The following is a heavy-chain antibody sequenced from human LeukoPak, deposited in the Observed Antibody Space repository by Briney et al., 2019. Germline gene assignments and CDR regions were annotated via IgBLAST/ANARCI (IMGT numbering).Heavy chain of an antibody. CDR2: ISYDGSFK. CDR3: ARDVVGGAFDI. Sequence: GRSLRLPCAASGFTFTSYAMHWVRQAPGKGLEGVAFISYDGSFKSYADSVKGRFTISSDNSKNTLYLQMNSLRPEDTAVYYCARDVVGGAFDIWGQGTMVTVSS. V-gene: IGHV3-30-3*01. CDR1: GFTFTSYA. D-gene: IGHD3-10*01. J-gene: IGHJ3*02.